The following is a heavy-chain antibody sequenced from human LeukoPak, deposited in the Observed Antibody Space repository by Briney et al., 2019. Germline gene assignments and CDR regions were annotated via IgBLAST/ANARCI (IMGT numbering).Heavy chain of an antibody. CDR3: ARHDGDYSDYFDY. CDR2: IKQDGSEK. D-gene: IGHD4-17*01. Sequence: GGSLRLSCAASGFTFSSYWMSWVRQAPGKGLEWVANIKQDGSEKYHVDSVKGRFTISRDNAKNSLYLQMNSLRAEDTAVYYCARHDGDYSDYFDYWGQGTLVTVSS. CDR1: GFTFSSYW. V-gene: IGHV3-7*01. J-gene: IGHJ4*02.